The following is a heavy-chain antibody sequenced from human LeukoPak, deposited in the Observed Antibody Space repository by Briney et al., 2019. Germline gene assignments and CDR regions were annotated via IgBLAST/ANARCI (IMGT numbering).Heavy chain of an antibody. CDR2: IYYSGST. J-gene: IGHJ3*02. V-gene: IGHV4-59*01. D-gene: IGHD3-10*01. CDR3: ARDGYGSNDFDI. CDR1: GGSISSYY. Sequence: SSETLSLTCTVSGGSISSYYWTWIRQPPGKGLEWIGYIYYSGSTNYNPSLKSRVIISVDTSKNQFSLKLSSVTAADTAVYYCARDGYGSNDFDIWGQGTMVTVSS.